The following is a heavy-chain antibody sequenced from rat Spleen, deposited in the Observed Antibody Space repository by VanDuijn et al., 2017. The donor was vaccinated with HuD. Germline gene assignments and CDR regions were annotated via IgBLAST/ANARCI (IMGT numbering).Heavy chain of an antibody. Sequence: EVQLVESGGGLVQPGRSMKLSCAASGFTFSSFPMAWVRQAPTKGLEWVATISTSGGSTYYRDSVKGRFTISRDNAKSTLYLQMNSLRSEDTDTYYCTRDLEDYGYPHAFDYWGQGVMVTVSS. J-gene: IGHJ2*01. D-gene: IGHD3-8*01. CDR1: GFTFSSFP. V-gene: IGHV5-46*01. CDR2: ISTSGGST. CDR3: TRDLEDYGYPHAFDY.